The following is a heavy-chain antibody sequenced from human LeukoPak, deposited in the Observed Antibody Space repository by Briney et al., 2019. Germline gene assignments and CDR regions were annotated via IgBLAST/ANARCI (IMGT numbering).Heavy chain of an antibody. D-gene: IGHD6-19*01. CDR3: ARAIDLDIAVAEYYFDY. J-gene: IGHJ4*02. CDR1: GGTFSSYA. V-gene: IGHV1-69*01. CDR2: FIPIFGTA. Sequence: SVKVSCKASGGTFSSYAISWVRQAPGQGLEWMGGFIPIFGTANYAQKFQGRVTITADESTSTAYMELSSLRSEDTAVYYCARAIDLDIAVAEYYFDYWGQGTLVTVSS.